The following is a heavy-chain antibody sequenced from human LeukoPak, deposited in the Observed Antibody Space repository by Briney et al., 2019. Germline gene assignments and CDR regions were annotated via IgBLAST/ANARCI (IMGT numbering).Heavy chain of an antibody. CDR3: ARVSSRRLPPSYSYDRRNYFDY. CDR1: GGSISNYH. CDR2: INYRGST. Sequence: PSETLSLTCTVSGGSISNYHWNWIRQPPGKGPEWIAYINYRGSTNYSPSLKSRVTISVDTSKNQFSLKLSSVTAADTAVYYCARVSSRRLPPSYSYDRRNYFDYWGQGTLVTVSS. J-gene: IGHJ4*02. D-gene: IGHD3-22*01. V-gene: IGHV4-59*12.